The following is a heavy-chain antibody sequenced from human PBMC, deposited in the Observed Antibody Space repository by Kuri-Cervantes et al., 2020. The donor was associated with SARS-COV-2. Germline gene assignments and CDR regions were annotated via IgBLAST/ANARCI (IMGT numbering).Heavy chain of an antibody. V-gene: IGHV6-1*01. J-gene: IGHJ4*02. CDR2: TYYRSKWYN. D-gene: IGHD7-27*01. CDR1: GDSVSSNSAA. Sequence: SETLSLTCAISGDSVSSNSAAWNWIRQSPSRGLGWLGRTYYRSKWYNDYAVSVKSRITINPDTSKNQFTLQLNSVTPEDTAVYYCASDIACDWGSAYFDYWGQGTLVTVSS. CDR3: ASDIACDWGSAYFDY.